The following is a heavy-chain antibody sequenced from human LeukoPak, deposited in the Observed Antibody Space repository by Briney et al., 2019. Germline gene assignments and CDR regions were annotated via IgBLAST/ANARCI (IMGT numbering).Heavy chain of an antibody. D-gene: IGHD3-9*01. V-gene: IGHV3-23*01. J-gene: IGHJ4*02. CDR2: ISGSGGST. CDR3: ASAILTGYYLGY. CDR1: GFTFSSYA. Sequence: GSLRLSCAASGFTFSSYAMSWVRQAPGKGLEWVSAISGSGGSTYYADSVKGRFTISRDNSKNTLYLQMNSLRAEDTAVYYCASAILTGYYLGYWGQGTLVTVSS.